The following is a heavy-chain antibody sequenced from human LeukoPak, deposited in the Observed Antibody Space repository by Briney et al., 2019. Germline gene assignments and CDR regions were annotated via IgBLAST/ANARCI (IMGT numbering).Heavy chain of an antibody. J-gene: IGHJ4*02. CDR1: GGSFSGYY. D-gene: IGHD2/OR15-2a*01. CDR2: INHSGST. Sequence: SETLSLTCAVYGGSFSGYYWSWIRQPPGKGLEWIGEINHSGSTNYNPSLKSRVTISVDSSMNQFSLKMRFVTAADTAVYYCARDLYDSTTQHHPPHFDSWGQGTLVTVSS. V-gene: IGHV4-34*01. CDR3: ARDLYDSTTQHHPPHFDS.